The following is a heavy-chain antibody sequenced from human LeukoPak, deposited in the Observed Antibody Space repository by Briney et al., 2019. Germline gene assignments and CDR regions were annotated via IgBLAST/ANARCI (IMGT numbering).Heavy chain of an antibody. CDR2: INPTGTTT. V-gene: IGHV1-46*01. Sequence: ASVKVSCKASGYTFINHWMHWVRQAPGQGLEWVGLINPTGTTTLYAQKFQGRITLTRDMSATTDYMELSSLTSEDTAVYYCARDNSVGDIAWWFDPWGQGTQVTVSS. CDR1: GYTFINHW. D-gene: IGHD1-26*01. J-gene: IGHJ5*02. CDR3: ARDNSVGDIAWWFDP.